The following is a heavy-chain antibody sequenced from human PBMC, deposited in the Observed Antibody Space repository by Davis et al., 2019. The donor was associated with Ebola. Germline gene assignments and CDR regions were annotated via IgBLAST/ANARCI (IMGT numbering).Heavy chain of an antibody. D-gene: IGHD2-8*02. V-gene: IGHV3-21*01. CDR2: INTGSNYI. J-gene: IGHJ3*02. CDR3: VKTRSNWWNDALEI. Sequence: GESLKISCAASGFTFSSYSMSWVRQAPGKGLEWVSSINTGSNYIFYADSVKGRFTISRDNAKNSLLLQMNSLRPEDTAVYYCVKTRSNWWNDALEIWGRGTMVIVSS. CDR1: GFTFSSYS.